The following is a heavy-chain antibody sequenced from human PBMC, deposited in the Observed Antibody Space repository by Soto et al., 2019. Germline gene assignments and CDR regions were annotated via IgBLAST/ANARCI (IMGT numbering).Heavy chain of an antibody. Sequence: QVQLVQSGAEVKKPGSSVKVSCKASGGTFSSYTISWVRQAPGQGLEWMGRISPILGIANYAQKFQGRVTITADKSTSTAYMELSSLRSEDTAVYCCASIEVARSRWGQGTLVTVSS. V-gene: IGHV1-69*02. CDR1: GGTFSSYT. J-gene: IGHJ4*02. CDR3: ASIEVARSR. CDR2: ISPILGIA. D-gene: IGHD6-19*01.